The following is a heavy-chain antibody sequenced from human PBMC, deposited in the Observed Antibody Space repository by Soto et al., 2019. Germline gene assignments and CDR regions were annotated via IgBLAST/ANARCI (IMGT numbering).Heavy chain of an antibody. CDR1: GFSLTTSGMC. Sequence: SGPTLVNPTQTLTLTCTFSGFSLTTSGMCVSWIRQPPGKALEWLARIDWDDGKFYSTSLKTRLTVSKDTSKNQVVLTMTNMDPVDTATYYCARLCAGYCTNDVCRYWFDPWGQGTLVTVSS. D-gene: IGHD2-8*01. CDR3: ARLCAGYCTNDVCRYWFDP. J-gene: IGHJ5*02. V-gene: IGHV2-70*17. CDR2: IDWDDGK.